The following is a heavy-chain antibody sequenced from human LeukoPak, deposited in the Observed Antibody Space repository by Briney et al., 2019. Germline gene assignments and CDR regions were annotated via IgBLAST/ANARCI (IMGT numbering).Heavy chain of an antibody. Sequence: ASVKVSCKASGYTFTGYYMHWVRQAPGQGLEWMGWINPNSGGTNYAQKFQGRVTTTRDTSISTAYMELSRLRSDDTAVYYCARDFGLLVPGIAAAGTKCYFDYWGQGTLVTVSS. V-gene: IGHV1-2*02. CDR2: INPNSGGT. CDR1: GYTFTGYY. D-gene: IGHD6-13*01. J-gene: IGHJ4*02. CDR3: ARDFGLLVPGIAAAGTKCYFDY.